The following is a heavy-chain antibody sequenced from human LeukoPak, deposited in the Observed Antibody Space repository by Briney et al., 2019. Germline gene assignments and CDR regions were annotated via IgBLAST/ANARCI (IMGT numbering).Heavy chain of an antibody. V-gene: IGHV4-30-2*01. CDR3: ARVVDYGDYGVWFDP. CDR1: GGSISSGGYY. CDR2: IYHSGST. J-gene: IGHJ5*02. D-gene: IGHD4-17*01. Sequence: SETLSLTCTVSGGSISSGGYYWSWIRQPPGKGLEWIGYIYHSGSTYHNPSLKSRVTISVDRSKNQFSLKLSSVTAADTAVYYCARVVDYGDYGVWFDPWGQGTLVTVSS.